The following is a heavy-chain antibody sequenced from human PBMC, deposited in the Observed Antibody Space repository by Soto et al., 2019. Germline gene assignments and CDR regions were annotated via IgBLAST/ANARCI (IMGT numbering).Heavy chain of an antibody. J-gene: IGHJ4*02. CDR3: AKDSSSLSGPSSY. Sequence: GGSLRLSCAASGFTFSSYGMHWVRQAPGKGLEWVAVISYDGSNKYYADSVKGRFTISRDNSKNTLYLQMNSLRAEDTAVYYCAKDSSSLSGPSSYWGQGTLVTVSS. CDR2: ISYDGSNK. CDR1: GFTFSSYG. D-gene: IGHD6-13*01. V-gene: IGHV3-30*18.